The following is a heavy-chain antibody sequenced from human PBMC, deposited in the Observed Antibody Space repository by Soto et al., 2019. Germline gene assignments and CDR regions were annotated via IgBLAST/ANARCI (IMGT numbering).Heavy chain of an antibody. J-gene: IGHJ6*04. CDR1: GGSFSGYY. V-gene: IGHV4-34*01. CDR3: ARGGLRFLEWLSPPLDV. D-gene: IGHD3-3*01. CDR2: INHSGST. Sequence: PSETQSLTCAVYGGSFSGYYWSWIRQPPGKGLEWIGEINHSGSTNYNPSLKSRVTISVDTSKNQFSLKLSSVTAADTAVYYCARGGLRFLEWLSPPLDVWGKGTTVTVSS.